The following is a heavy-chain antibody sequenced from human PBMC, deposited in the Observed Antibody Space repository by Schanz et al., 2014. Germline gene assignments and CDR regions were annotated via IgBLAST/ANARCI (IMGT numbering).Heavy chain of an antibody. V-gene: IGHV3-30*18. CDR1: GFSFSDYG. CDR3: AKSYDTSGYSGFDY. D-gene: IGHD3-22*01. Sequence: QVQLVESGGGVVQPGRSLRLSCAGSGFSFSDYGMHWVRQAPGRGLEWVAVISYHGSERYYADSVKGRFTISRDNSKNTLYLQMNSLRTEDTPVYFCAKSYDTSGYSGFDYWGQGTLVTVSS. J-gene: IGHJ4*02. CDR2: ISYHGSER.